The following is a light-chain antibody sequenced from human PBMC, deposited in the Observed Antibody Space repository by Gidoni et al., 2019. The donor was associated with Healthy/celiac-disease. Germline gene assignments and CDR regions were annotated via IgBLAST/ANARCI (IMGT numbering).Light chain of an antibody. CDR3: QAWDSSNVV. CDR2: QDS. Sequence: SYELTQPPQVSVSPGQTASITCPGDKLGDKYACWYQQKPGQSPVLVIYQDSKRPSGIPERFSGSNSGNTATLTISGTQAMDEADYYCQAWDSSNVVFGGGTKLTVL. J-gene: IGLJ2*01. V-gene: IGLV3-1*01. CDR1: KLGDKY.